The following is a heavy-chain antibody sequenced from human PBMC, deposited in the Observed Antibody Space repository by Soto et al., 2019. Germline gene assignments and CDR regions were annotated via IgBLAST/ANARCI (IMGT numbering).Heavy chain of an antibody. CDR2: INHSGST. D-gene: IGHD3-22*01. J-gene: IGHJ1*01. CDR3: ARILGRYYDSSSRYFQH. CDR1: GGSFSGYY. V-gene: IGHV4-34*01. Sequence: PSETLSLTCAVYGGSFSGYYWSWIRQPPGKGLEWIGEINHSGSTNYNPSLKSRVTISVDTSKNQFSLKLSSVTAADTAVYYCARILGRYYDSSSRYFQHWGQGTLVTVSS.